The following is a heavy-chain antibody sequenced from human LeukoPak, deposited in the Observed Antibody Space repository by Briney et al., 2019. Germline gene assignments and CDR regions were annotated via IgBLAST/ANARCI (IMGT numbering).Heavy chain of an antibody. V-gene: IGHV1-69*05. CDR2: IIPIFGTA. Sequence: SVKVSCKASGGTFSSYAISWVRQAPGQGLGWMGGIIPIFGTANYAQKFQGRVTIARDTSASTAYMELSSLRSEDTAVYYCARGSSGYPRYFDYWGQGSLVTVSS. CDR1: GGTFSSYA. J-gene: IGHJ4*02. D-gene: IGHD3-22*01. CDR3: ARGSSGYPRYFDY.